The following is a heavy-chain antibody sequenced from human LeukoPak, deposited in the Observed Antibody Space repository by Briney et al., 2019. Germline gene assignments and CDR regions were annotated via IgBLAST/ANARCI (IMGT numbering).Heavy chain of an antibody. CDR1: GFTFSNNA. D-gene: IGHD4-17*01. V-gene: IGHV3-33*08. Sequence: GRSLRLSCAASGFTFSNNAMHWVRQAPGKGLEWVAAIWYDGSNKYYADSVKGRFTISRDNSKNTLFLQMNSLRAEDTAVYYCARASGDYGEYFDYWGQGTLVTVSS. J-gene: IGHJ4*02. CDR2: IWYDGSNK. CDR3: ARASGDYGEYFDY.